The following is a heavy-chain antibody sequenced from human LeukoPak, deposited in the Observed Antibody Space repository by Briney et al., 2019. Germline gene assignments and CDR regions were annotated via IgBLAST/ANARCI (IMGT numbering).Heavy chain of an antibody. J-gene: IGHJ4*02. CDR2: ISGSGGGT. V-gene: IGHV3-23*01. Sequence: GGSLRLSCAVSGFTFSSYDMSWVRQAPGKGLEWVSGISGSGGGTYYADSVKGRFTISRDTSKNALYLQMNSLRVEDTAVYYCAKVGQNYDILTYYFDYWGQGTLVTVSS. CDR1: GFTFSSYD. D-gene: IGHD3-9*01. CDR3: AKVGQNYDILTYYFDY.